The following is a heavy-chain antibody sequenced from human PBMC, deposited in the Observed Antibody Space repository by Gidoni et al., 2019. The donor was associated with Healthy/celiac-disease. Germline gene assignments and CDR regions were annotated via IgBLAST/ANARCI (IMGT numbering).Heavy chain of an antibody. Sequence: QVTLKESGPVLVKPTETLTLTCTVSGFSLSNARMGVSWIRQPPGKALEWLAHIFSNDEKSYSTSLKSRLTISKDTSKSQVVLTMTNMDPVDTATYYCARIKGYSTHYYYYYYMDVWGKGTTVTVSS. CDR1: GFSLSNARMG. CDR3: ARIKGYSTHYYYYYYMDV. V-gene: IGHV2-26*01. D-gene: IGHD4-4*01. J-gene: IGHJ6*03. CDR2: IFSNDEK.